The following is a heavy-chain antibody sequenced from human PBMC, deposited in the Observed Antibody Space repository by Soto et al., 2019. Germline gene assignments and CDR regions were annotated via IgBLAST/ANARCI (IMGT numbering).Heavy chain of an antibody. J-gene: IGHJ4*02. CDR1: GFTVSSNY. V-gene: IGHV3-53*01. CDR2: IYSGGST. Sequence: EVQLVESGGGLIQPGGSLRLSCAASGFTVSSNYMSWVRQAPGKGLEWVSVIYSGGSTYYADSVKGRFTISRDNSKNTLYLQMNSLRAEDTAVYYCARDRPYSSSWYSDYWGQGTLVTVSS. CDR3: ARDRPYSSSWYSDY. D-gene: IGHD6-13*01.